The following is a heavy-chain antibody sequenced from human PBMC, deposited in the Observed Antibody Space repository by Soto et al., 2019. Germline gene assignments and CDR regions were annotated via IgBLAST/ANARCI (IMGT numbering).Heavy chain of an antibody. CDR1: GFTFDDYA. CDR3: AIFMGEIAVAGYIDF. Sequence: PGGSLRLSCAASGFTFDDYAMHWVRQAPGKGLEWVSGISWNSGSIGYADSVKGRFTISRDNAKNSLYLQMNSLRAEDTALYYCAIFMGEIAVAGYIDFWGPGIRVTVFS. V-gene: IGHV3-9*01. CDR2: ISWNSGSI. D-gene: IGHD6-19*01. J-gene: IGHJ4*02.